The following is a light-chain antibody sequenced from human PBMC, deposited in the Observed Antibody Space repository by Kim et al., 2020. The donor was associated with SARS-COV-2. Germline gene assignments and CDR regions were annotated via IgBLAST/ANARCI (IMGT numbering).Light chain of an antibody. V-gene: IGKV3-15*01. CDR2: DAS. CDR1: QSVSTN. CDR3: QQYNNFRT. Sequence: SVSQGERATLSGRASQSVSTNLVWYQQRPGQAPRLLIYDASTRATGIPARFSGSGSGTEFTLTISSLQSEDFAVYYCQQYNNFRTFGQGTKVDIK. J-gene: IGKJ1*01.